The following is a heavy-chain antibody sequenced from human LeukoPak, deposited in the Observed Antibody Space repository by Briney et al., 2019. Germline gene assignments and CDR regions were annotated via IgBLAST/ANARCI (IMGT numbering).Heavy chain of an antibody. Sequence: ASVTVSCKASGYTFTGNYIHWVRQAPGQGLEWMGRINPNSGGTVSVEKFQGRVTMTRDTSISTVYMELSRLRSDDTAVYYCARDAARRGVVVVAANSYYFDYWGQGTLVTVSS. J-gene: IGHJ4*02. V-gene: IGHV1-2*06. CDR3: ARDAARRGVVVVAANSYYFDY. CDR1: GYTFTGNY. CDR2: INPNSGGT. D-gene: IGHD2-15*01.